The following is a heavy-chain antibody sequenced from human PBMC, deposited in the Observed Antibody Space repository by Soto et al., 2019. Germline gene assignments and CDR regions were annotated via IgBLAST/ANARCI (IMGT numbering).Heavy chain of an antibody. J-gene: IGHJ6*02. V-gene: IGHV3-30*18. CDR2: ISYDGSNK. D-gene: IGHD3-10*02. CDR1: GFTFSSYG. Sequence: QVQLVESGGGVVQPGRSLRLSCAASGFTFSSYGMHWVRQAPGKGLEWVAVISYDGSNKYYADSVKGRFTISRDNSKNXPXLXXNSLRAEATAVYYCAKGRRGEWVNYVPLADYGMDVWGQGTTVTVSS. CDR3: AKGRRGEWVNYVPLADYGMDV.